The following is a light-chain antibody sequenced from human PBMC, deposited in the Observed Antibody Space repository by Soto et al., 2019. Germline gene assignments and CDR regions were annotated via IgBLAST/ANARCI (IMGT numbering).Light chain of an antibody. Sequence: EVVMTQSPATVSVSPGEGVTLSCRASQTISNDLAWYQQKPGQAPRLLIYGASTRATGVPARFSGGGSGTEFPLTISSLESEDFAYYYCQQNNKWPPVTFGGGTKVEIK. CDR1: QTISND. J-gene: IGKJ4*01. V-gene: IGKV3-15*01. CDR3: QQNNKWPPVT. CDR2: GAS.